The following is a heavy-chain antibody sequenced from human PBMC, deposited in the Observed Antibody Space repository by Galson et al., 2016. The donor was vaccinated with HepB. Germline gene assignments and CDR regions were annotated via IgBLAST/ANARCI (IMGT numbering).Heavy chain of an antibody. CDR2: ISWNSGSI. Sequence: SLRLSCAASGFTFGDYAMHWVRQAPGKGLEWVSGISWNSGSIDYADSVKGRFTITRDNAKNSLYLQMNRLRLEDTALYYCAKDRTSNRGCSPIDCWGQGILVTASS. J-gene: IGHJ4*02. CDR1: GFTFGDYA. CDR3: AKDRTSNRGCSPIDC. V-gene: IGHV3-9*01. D-gene: IGHD6-19*01.